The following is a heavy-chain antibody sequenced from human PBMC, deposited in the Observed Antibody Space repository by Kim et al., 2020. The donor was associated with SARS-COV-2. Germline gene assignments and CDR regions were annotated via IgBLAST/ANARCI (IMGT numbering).Heavy chain of an antibody. Sequence: GGSLRLSCATPRFTVRMDYMNWVRQAPGKGLEWVSVIYRDGRTYYADSVKGRFTISRDNSKTTLYLQMNSLRAEDTAIYYCARAQAYSIVEKKGNPGAFDMWGPGTMVTVSS. J-gene: IGHJ3*02. V-gene: IGHV3-53*01. D-gene: IGHD4-4*01. CDR2: IYRDGRT. CDR3: ARAQAYSIVEKKGNPGAFDM. CDR1: RFTVRMDY.